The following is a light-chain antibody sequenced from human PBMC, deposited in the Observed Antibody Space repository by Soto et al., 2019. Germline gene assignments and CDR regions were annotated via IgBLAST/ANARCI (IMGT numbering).Light chain of an antibody. Sequence: DIQMTQSPSSLPAFVGARVSITCRASQSISSYLNWSQQKPGKAPNLLISTASTLEGGVPSRFSVSGSGTDFNLTISSLQPEDFATYYCQQSYTTPLTFGQGTRVEI. CDR3: QQSYTTPLT. CDR1: QSISSY. V-gene: IGKV1-39*01. J-gene: IGKJ1*01. CDR2: TAS.